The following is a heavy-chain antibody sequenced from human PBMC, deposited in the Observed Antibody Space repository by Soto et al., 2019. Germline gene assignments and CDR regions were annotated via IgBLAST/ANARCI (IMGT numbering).Heavy chain of an antibody. CDR2: IIPIFGTA. V-gene: IGHV1-69*13. J-gene: IGHJ6*02. D-gene: IGHD2-21*02. Sequence: SVKVSCKASGGTFSSYAIGWVRQAPGQGLEWMGGIIPIFGTANYAQKFQGIVTITADESTSTAYMELSSLRSEDTAVYYCAREKVVTAMVDYYYYGMDVWGQGTTVTVSS. CDR3: AREKVVTAMVDYYYYGMDV. CDR1: GGTFSSYA.